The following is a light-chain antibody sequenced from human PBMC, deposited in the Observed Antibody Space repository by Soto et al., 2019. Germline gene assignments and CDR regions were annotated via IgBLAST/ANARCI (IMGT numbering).Light chain of an antibody. J-gene: IGKJ1*01. Sequence: EIVFTQCPATLSLSPGERATLSFRASQSVSGYLAWYQQKPGQAPRLLIYDASNRATGIPARFSGSGSGTDFTLTISSLEPEDFAVYYCQQRSNWPGTFGQGTKVDIK. V-gene: IGKV3-11*01. CDR1: QSVSGY. CDR3: QQRSNWPGT. CDR2: DAS.